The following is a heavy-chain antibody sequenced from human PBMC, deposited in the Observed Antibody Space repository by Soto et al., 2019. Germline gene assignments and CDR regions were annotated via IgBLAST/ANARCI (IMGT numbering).Heavy chain of an antibody. CDR3: ARDIVVVVAARDYYGMDV. Sequence: SVKVSCKASGGTFSSYAISWVRQAPGQGLEWMGGIIPIFGTANYAQKFQGRVTITADESTSTAYMELSSLRSEDTAVYYCARDIVVVVAARDYYGMDVWGQGTTVTVSS. CDR2: IIPIFGTA. V-gene: IGHV1-69*13. D-gene: IGHD2-15*01. CDR1: GGTFSSYA. J-gene: IGHJ6*02.